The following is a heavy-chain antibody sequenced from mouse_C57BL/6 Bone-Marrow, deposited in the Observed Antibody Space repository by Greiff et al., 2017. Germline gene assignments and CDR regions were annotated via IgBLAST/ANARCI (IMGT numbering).Heavy chain of an antibody. D-gene: IGHD2-3*01. CDR2: ISSGSSTI. CDR3: ANIYDGYQAWFAY. Sequence: EVHLVESGGGLVKPGGSLKLSCAASGFTFSDYGMHWVRQAPEKGLEWVAYISSGSSTIYYADTVKGRFTISRDNAKNTLFLQMTSLRSEDTAMYYCANIYDGYQAWFAYWGQGTLVTVSA. J-gene: IGHJ3*01. CDR1: GFTFSDYG. V-gene: IGHV5-17*01.